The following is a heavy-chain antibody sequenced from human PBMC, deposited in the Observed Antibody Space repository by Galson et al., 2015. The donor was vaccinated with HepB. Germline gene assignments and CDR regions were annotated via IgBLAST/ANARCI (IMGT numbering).Heavy chain of an antibody. D-gene: IGHD6-6*01. Sequence: SLRLSCAASGFTFSSYEMNWVRQAPGKGLEWVSYISSSGSTIYYADSVKGRFTISRDNAKNSLYLQMNSLRAEDTAVYYCARDKASSPSYGWFDPWGQGTLVTVSS. CDR1: GFTFSSYE. J-gene: IGHJ5*02. CDR3: ARDKASSPSYGWFDP. CDR2: ISSSGSTI. V-gene: IGHV3-48*03.